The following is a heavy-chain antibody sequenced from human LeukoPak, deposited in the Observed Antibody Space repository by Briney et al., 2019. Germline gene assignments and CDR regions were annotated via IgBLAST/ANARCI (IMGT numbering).Heavy chain of an antibody. CDR2: IYYSGST. D-gene: IGHD6-13*01. V-gene: IGHV4-39*07. CDR1: GGSISSSSYY. CDR3: ARGKDSSSWYVINYYYMDV. J-gene: IGHJ6*03. Sequence: SETLSLTCTVSGGSISSSSYYWGWIRQPPGKGLEWIGSIYYSGSTYYNPSLKSRVTISVDTSKNQFSLKLSSVTAADTAVYYCARGKDSSSWYVINYYYMDVWGKGTTVTVSS.